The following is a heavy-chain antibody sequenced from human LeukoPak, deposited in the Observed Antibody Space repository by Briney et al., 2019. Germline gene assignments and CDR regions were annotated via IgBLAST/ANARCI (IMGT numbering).Heavy chain of an antibody. CDR2: TYYRSKWYN. CDR1: GDSVSTNSAA. V-gene: IGHV6-1*01. D-gene: IGHD6-13*01. Sequence: SQTLSLTCAISGDSVSTNSAAWNWIRQSPSRGLEWLGRTYYRSKWYNDYAVSAKSRITINPDTSKNQFSLQLNSVTPEDTAVYYCAKGAAAALSQFDPWGQGTLVTVSS. CDR3: AKGAAAALSQFDP. J-gene: IGHJ5*02.